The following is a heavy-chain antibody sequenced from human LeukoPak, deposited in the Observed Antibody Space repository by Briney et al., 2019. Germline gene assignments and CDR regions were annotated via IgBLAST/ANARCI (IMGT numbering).Heavy chain of an antibody. CDR3: ARDYWWNYDY. CDR2: ISKDGSDK. V-gene: IGHV3-30-3*01. CDR1: GFTFSDYA. D-gene: IGHD1-7*01. Sequence: GGSLRLSCAASGFTFSDYAMHWVRQAPGKGLEWVAVISKDGSDKYYPGSVRGRFTISRDSSKNTIYLQMDSLRAEDTAIYYCARDYWWNYDYWGQGTLVTVSS. J-gene: IGHJ4*02.